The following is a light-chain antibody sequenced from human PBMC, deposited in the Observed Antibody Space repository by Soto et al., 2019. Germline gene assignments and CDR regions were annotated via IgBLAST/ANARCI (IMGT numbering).Light chain of an antibody. CDR1: QSISSW. Sequence: ATLSEKIGDRVTITCRASQSISSWLAWYQQKPGKAPKLLIYDASSLESGVPSRFSGSGSGTEFTLTISSLQPDDFATDYCQLYNSYCNFGPGTKVDIK. CDR2: DAS. J-gene: IGKJ3*01. V-gene: IGKV1-5*01. CDR3: QLYNSYCN.